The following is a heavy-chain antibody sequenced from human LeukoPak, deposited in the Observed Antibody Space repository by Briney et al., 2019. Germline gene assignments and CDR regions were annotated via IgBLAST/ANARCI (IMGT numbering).Heavy chain of an antibody. D-gene: IGHD6-25*01. Sequence: GGSLRLSCAASGFTFSTYWVHWVRQAPGKGLLWVSGIRSDGSSTIYADSVKGRFTISRDNARNTLYLQVNSLRAEDTAVYYCARDSSGWGFDYWGQGSLVTVSS. J-gene: IGHJ4*02. CDR3: ARDSSGWGFDY. V-gene: IGHV3-74*01. CDR2: IRSDGSST. CDR1: GFTFSTYW.